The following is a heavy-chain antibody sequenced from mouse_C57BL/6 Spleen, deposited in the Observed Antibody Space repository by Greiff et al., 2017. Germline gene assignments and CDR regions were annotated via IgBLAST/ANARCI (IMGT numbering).Heavy chain of an antibody. CDR1: GYTFTSYW. V-gene: IGHV1-55*01. CDR3: ARRGSGYAYYFDY. CDR2: IYPGSGST. J-gene: IGHJ2*01. Sequence: VQLQQPGAELVKPGASVKMSCKASGYTFTSYWITWVKQRPGQGLEWIGEIYPGSGSTNYNEKFKSKATLTVDTSSSTAYMQLSSLTSEDSAVYYCARRGSGYAYYFDYWGQGTTLTVSS. D-gene: IGHD3-2*02.